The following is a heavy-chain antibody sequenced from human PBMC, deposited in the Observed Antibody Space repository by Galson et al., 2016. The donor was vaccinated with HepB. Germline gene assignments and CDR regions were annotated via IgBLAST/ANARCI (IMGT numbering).Heavy chain of an antibody. J-gene: IGHJ4*02. CDR1: GLSFSAYG. V-gene: IGHV3-30*18. CDR2: ISYDGNNK. D-gene: IGHD3-3*01. CDR3: AKGCTNYDLMSGNCHFDF. Sequence: SLRLSCAASGLSFSAYGMHWVRQTPGKGLEWVAVISYDGNNKYYADSVKGRFIISRDNAKSTLFLQMNSLRTDDTAVYYCAKGCTNYDLMSGNCHFDFWGQGTLVTVSS.